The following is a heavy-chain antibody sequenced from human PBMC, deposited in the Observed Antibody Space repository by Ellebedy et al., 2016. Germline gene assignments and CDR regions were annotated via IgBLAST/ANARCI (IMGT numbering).Heavy chain of an antibody. J-gene: IGHJ4*02. CDR3: AREGRGVTAMVRVY. V-gene: IGHV1-2*02. CDR2: INPNSGGT. CDR1: GYTFTGYY. Sequence: ASVKVSCXASGYTFTGYYMHWVRQAPGQGLEWMGWINPNSGGTNYAQKFQGRVTMTRDTSISTAYMELSRLRSDDTAMYYCAREGRGVTAMVRVYWGQGTLVTVSS. D-gene: IGHD5-18*01.